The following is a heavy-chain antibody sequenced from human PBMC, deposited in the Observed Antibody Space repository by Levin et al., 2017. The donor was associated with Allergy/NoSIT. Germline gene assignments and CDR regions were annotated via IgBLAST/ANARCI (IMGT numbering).Heavy chain of an antibody. Sequence: SETLSLTCTVSGGSIRSNYWSWIRQPPGKGLEWIGNIYYSGSTNYNPSLTSRVTISVDSSKNQFSLRLSSVTAADTAVYYCVRGYSSGWYGEFDSWGQGTLVTVSS. CDR1: GGSIRSNY. V-gene: IGHV4-59*01. J-gene: IGHJ4*02. D-gene: IGHD6-19*01. CDR3: VRGYSSGWYGEFDS. CDR2: IYYSGST.